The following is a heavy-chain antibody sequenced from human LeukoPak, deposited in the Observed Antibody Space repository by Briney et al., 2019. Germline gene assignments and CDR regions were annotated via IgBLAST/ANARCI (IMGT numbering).Heavy chain of an antibody. V-gene: IGHV1-18*01. D-gene: IGHD3-10*01. CDR2: ISAYNGNT. CDR1: GYSFTTYG. J-gene: IGHJ6*04. Sequence: GASVKVSCKASGYSFTTYGISGVRQAPGQGLEWMGWISAYNGNTNYEQKLHGRVTMTTDTSTSTAYMELRSLRSEDTAVYYCARGSYYYGSGEHGMDVWGKGTTVTISS. CDR3: ARGSYYYGSGEHGMDV.